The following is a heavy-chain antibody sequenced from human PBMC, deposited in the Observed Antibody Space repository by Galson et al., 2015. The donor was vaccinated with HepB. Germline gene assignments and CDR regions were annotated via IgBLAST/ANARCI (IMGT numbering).Heavy chain of an antibody. CDR3: ARGSRLRYGDYMRALDY. CDR1: GGSFSGYY. CDR2: INHSGST. V-gene: IGHV4-34*01. J-gene: IGHJ4*02. Sequence: SETLSLTCAVYGGSFSGYYWSWIRQPPGKGLEWIGEINHSGSTNYNPSLKSRVTISVDTSKNQFSLKLSSVTAADTAVYYCARGSRLRYGDYMRALDYWGQGTLVTVSS. D-gene: IGHD4-17*01.